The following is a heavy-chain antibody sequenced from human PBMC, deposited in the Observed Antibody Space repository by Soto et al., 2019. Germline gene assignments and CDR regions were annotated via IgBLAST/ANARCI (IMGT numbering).Heavy chain of an antibody. V-gene: IGHV4-31*03. CDR1: GGSIRSGGYY. CDR2: IYYSGST. J-gene: IGHJ1*01. Sequence: QVQLQESGPGLVKPSQTLYLTCTVSGGSIRSGGYYWSWIRQHPGKGLEWIGYIYYSGSTYYNPSLNTRVTLSVDPSKNQSSLKLSSVTAADTAVYYCARDGGGASQHWVQGTLVTFSS. D-gene: IGHD3-16*01. CDR3: ARDGGGASQH.